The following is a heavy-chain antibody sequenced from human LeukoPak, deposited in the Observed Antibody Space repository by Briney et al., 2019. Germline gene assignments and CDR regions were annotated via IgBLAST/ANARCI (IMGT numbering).Heavy chain of an antibody. Sequence: ASVKVSCKASGYSFTSYDVTWVRQAPGQGLEWMGWINPNSGGTNYAQKFQGRVTMTRDTSISTAYMELSSLRSEDTAVYYCARVESYYDSSGYQYYFDYWGQGTLVTVSS. CDR3: ARVESYYDSSGYQYYFDY. V-gene: IGHV1-2*02. J-gene: IGHJ4*02. CDR2: INPNSGGT. CDR1: GYSFTSYD. D-gene: IGHD3-22*01.